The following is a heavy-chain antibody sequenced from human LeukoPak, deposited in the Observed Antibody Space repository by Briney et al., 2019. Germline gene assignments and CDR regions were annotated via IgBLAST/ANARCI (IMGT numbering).Heavy chain of an antibody. CDR3: ARAGITMVRGVITPDY. J-gene: IGHJ4*02. Sequence: GGSLRLSCAASGFTFSSYWMHWVRQAPGKGLVWVSRINSDGSSTSYADSVKGRFTISRDNAENTLYLQMNSLRAEDTAVYYCARAGITMVRGVITPDYWGQGTLVTVSS. CDR2: INSDGSST. CDR1: GFTFSSYW. V-gene: IGHV3-74*01. D-gene: IGHD3-10*01.